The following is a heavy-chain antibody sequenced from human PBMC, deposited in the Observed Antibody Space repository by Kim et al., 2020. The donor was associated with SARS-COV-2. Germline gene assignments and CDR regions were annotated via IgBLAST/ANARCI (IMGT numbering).Heavy chain of an antibody. D-gene: IGHD6-6*01. Sequence: GGSLRLSCAASGFTFSSYAMHWVRQAPGKGLEWVAVISYDGSNKYYADSVKGRFTISRDNSKNTLYLQMNSLRAEDTAVYYCEGYSSSSTSYWGQGTLVTVSS. CDR2: ISYDGSNK. J-gene: IGHJ4*02. CDR1: GFTFSSYA. CDR3: EGYSSSSTSY. V-gene: IGHV3-30-3*01.